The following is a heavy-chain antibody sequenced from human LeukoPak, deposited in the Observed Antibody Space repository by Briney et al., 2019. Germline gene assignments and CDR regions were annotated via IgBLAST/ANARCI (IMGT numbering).Heavy chain of an antibody. CDR3: ARGPYYYDSSGYYRY. J-gene: IGHJ4*02. D-gene: IGHD3-22*01. V-gene: IGHV4-34*01. Sequence: SETLSLTCAVYGGSFSVYYWSWIRQPPGKGLESIGEINHSGSTNYNPSLKSRVTISVDTSKNQFSLKLSSVTAADTAVYYCARGPYYYDSSGYYRYWGQGTLVTVSS. CDR2: INHSGST. CDR1: GGSFSVYY.